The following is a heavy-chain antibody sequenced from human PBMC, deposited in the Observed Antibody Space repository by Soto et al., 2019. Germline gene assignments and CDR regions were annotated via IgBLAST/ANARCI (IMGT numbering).Heavy chain of an antibody. J-gene: IGHJ4*02. CDR3: AKDLTDYDFWSGYHY. D-gene: IGHD3-3*01. V-gene: IGHV3-30*18. Sequence: PGGSLRLSCAASGFTFSTYGMHWVRQVPGKGLEWVAVISYDGSKKYYADSVKGRFSISRDNSKNTLYLQMNSLRPEDAAVYYCAKDLTDYDFWSGYHYWGQGTLVTVSS. CDR1: GFTFSTYG. CDR2: ISYDGSKK.